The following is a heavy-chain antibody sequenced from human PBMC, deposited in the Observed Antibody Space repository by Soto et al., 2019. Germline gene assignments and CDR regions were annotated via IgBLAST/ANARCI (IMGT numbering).Heavy chain of an antibody. CDR2: IYYSGST. V-gene: IGHV4-59*01. J-gene: IGHJ4*02. CDR3: VRNLGYCSSGMCYTVLDY. Sequence: SETLSLTCTVSGGSISSYYWSWIRQPPGKGLEWIGYIYYSGSTNYNPSLKSRVTISVDTSKNQFSLKLSSVTAADTAVYYCVRNLGYCSSGMCYTVLDYWGQGTLVTVSS. D-gene: IGHD2-15*01. CDR1: GGSISSYY.